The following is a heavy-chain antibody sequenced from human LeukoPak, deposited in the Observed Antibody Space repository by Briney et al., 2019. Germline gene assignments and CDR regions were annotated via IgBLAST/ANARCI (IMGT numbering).Heavy chain of an antibody. V-gene: IGHV4-4*07. CDR2: IYASGNT. CDR3: ARQGVATAIDY. CDR1: GGSISSYS. D-gene: IGHD2-21*02. Sequence: SETLSLTCTVSGGSISSYSWRWIRQPAGKGLEWIGRIYASGNTNYNPSLKSRVTISVDTSKNLFALKLSSVTAADSAVYYCARQGVATAIDYWGQGTLVTVSS. J-gene: IGHJ4*02.